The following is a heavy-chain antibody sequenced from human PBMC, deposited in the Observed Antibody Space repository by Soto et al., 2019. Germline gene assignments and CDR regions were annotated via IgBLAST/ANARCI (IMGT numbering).Heavy chain of an antibody. V-gene: IGHV3-9*01. CDR2: IRWNSGSI. CDR3: AKARDIVLMVYANNFDY. D-gene: IGHD2-8*01. CDR1: GFTFDDYA. Sequence: EVQLVESGGGLVQPGRSLRLSCAASGFTFDDYAMHWVRQAPGKGLEWVSGIRWNSGSIGYADSVKGRFTIPRDNAKNSLYLQMNSVRAEDTSLYYCAKARDIVLMVYANNFDYWGQGTLVTVSS. J-gene: IGHJ4*02.